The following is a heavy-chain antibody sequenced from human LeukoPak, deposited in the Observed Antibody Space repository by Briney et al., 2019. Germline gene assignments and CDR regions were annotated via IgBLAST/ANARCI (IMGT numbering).Heavy chain of an antibody. J-gene: IGHJ4*02. CDR1: GFTFSNYW. D-gene: IGHD6-19*01. V-gene: IGHV3-7*01. Sequence: GGSLRLSCAASGFTFSNYWMTWVRQAPGKGLEWVASIKQDGSVEYYVDSVKGRFTISRDNAKNLLFLQMNSLRAEDTAVYYCARDSGEDSGWHTYPSYWGQGTLLTVSS. CDR2: IKQDGSVE. CDR3: ARDSGEDSGWHTYPSY.